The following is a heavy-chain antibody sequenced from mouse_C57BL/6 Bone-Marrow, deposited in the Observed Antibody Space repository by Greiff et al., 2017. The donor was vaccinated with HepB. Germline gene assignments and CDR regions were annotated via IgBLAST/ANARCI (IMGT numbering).Heavy chain of an antibody. CDR3: ARDEGD. CDR2: SRNKANDYTT. J-gene: IGHJ3*01. CDR1: GFTFSDFY. V-gene: IGHV7-1*01. Sequence: EVKLVESGGGLVQSGRSLRLSCATSGFTFSDFYMEWVRQAPGKGLEWIAASRNKANDYTTEYSASVKGRFIVSRDTSQSILYLQMNALRADDTAIYYCARDEGDWGQGTLVTVSA.